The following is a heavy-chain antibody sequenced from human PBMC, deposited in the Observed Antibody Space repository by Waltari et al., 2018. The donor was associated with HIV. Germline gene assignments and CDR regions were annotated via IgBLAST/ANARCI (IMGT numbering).Heavy chain of an antibody. CDR1: GFTFSNTW. J-gene: IGHJ6*02. CDR3: ARGTPLYGLDV. D-gene: IGHD2-15*01. Sequence: EVILVESGGGLAQPGGSLRLSCAASGFTFSNTWMSWVRQGPGKGLEWVANIKDDGTEAYYLDSVKGRFTISRDNAKDSLSLQMNSLRAEDTAVYYCARGTPLYGLDVWGQGTTVTASS. V-gene: IGHV3-7*01. CDR2: IKDDGTEA.